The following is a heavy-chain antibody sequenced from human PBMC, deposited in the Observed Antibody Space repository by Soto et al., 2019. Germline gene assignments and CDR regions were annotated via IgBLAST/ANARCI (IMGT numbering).Heavy chain of an antibody. CDR2: IWYDGSNK. J-gene: IGHJ2*01. CDR1: GFTFSSYG. V-gene: IGHV3-33*06. Sequence: GGSLRLSCAASGFTFSSYGMHWVRQAPGKGLEWVAVIWYDGSNKYYADSVKGRFTISRDNSKNTLYLEMNSLRAEDTAVYYCAKDLFPDMVVVEGATPDWYFDLWGRGTLVTVSS. D-gene: IGHD2-15*01. CDR3: AKDLFPDMVVVEGATPDWYFDL.